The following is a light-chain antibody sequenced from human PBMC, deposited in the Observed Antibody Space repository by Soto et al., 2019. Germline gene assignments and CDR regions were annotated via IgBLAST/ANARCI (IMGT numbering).Light chain of an antibody. CDR3: QQYNSYPWT. J-gene: IGKJ1*01. CDR2: DAS. Sequence: DIQMTQSPSTLSASGGDRVTISCRASQSINNWLAWYQQKPGKAPKLLIYDASSLESGVPSRFSGSGSGTEFTLTISSLQPDDFATYYCQQYNSYPWTFGQGTKV. V-gene: IGKV1-5*01. CDR1: QSINNW.